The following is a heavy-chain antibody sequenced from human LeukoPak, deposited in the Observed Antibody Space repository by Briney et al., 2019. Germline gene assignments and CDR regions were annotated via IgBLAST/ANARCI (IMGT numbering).Heavy chain of an antibody. CDR3: AKEAEYSSSHYFDN. V-gene: IGHV3-23*01. CDR1: GFTFSSYA. J-gene: IGHJ4*02. D-gene: IGHD6-6*01. Sequence: GGSLRLSCAASGFTFSSYAMSWVRQAPGKGLEWVSSISGSGGTTYYADSVTGRFTISRDNSKNTLYLQMNSLRAEDTAVYYCAKEAEYSSSHYFDNWGQGTLVTVSS. CDR2: ISGSGGTT.